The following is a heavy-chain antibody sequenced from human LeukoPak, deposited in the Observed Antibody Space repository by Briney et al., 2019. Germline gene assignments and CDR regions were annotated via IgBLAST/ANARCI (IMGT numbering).Heavy chain of an antibody. CDR1: GYTFTGYY. J-gene: IGHJ3*02. V-gene: IGHV1-2*02. CDR3: ARVAYYYDSSGHDAFDI. Sequence: ASVKVSCKASGYTFTGYYIHWVRQAPGQGLEWMGWINPNSGGTNYAQKFQGRVTMTRDTSISTAYMELSRLRSDDTAVYYCARVAYYYDSSGHDAFDIWGQGTMVTVSS. CDR2: INPNSGGT. D-gene: IGHD3-22*01.